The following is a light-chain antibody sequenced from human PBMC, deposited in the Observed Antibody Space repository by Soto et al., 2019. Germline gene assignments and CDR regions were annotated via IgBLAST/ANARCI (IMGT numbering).Light chain of an antibody. J-gene: IGKJ1*01. Sequence: EVVLTQSPGTLSLSPGERATLSCRASQSVSATYIAWYQQKSGQAPRLLLYGSSSRATGVDDRFSGSGSGTEFTLTIERLEPEDFATYYCKQYGSSPRTFGQGTKVDIK. V-gene: IGKV3-20*01. CDR2: GSS. CDR1: QSVSATY. CDR3: KQYGSSPRT.